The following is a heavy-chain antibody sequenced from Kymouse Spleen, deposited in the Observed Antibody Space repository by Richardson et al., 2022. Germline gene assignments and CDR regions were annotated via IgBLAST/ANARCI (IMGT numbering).Heavy chain of an antibody. D-gene: IGHD3-10*01. CDR2: IKQDGSEK. J-gene: IGHJ6*02. CDR3: ARDDTMVRGVPYYYYGMDV. CDR1: GFTFSSYW. Sequence: EVQLVESGGGLVQPGGSLRLSCAASGFTFSSYWMSWVRQAPGKGLEWVANIKQDGSEKYYVDSVKGRFTISRDNAKNSLYLQMNSLRAEDTAVYYCARDDTMVRGVPYYYYGMDVWGQGTTVTVSS. V-gene: IGHV3-7*01.